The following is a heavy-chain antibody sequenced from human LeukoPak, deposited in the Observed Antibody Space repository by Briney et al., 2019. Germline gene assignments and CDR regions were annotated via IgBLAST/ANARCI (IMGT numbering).Heavy chain of an antibody. CDR3: ARDREYAFDN. J-gene: IGHJ4*02. V-gene: IGHV3-9*01. Sequence: PGRSLRLSCAASGFTFDDYAMHWVRQAPGKGLEWVSGISWNSGSIGYADSVKGRFTISRDNAKNSLYLQLNSLTADDTAVYYCARDREYAFDNWGQGTVVTVSS. CDR2: ISWNSGSI. CDR1: GFTFDDYA.